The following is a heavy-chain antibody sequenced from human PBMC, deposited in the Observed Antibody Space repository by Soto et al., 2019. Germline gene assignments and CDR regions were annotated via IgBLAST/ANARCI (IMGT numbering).Heavy chain of an antibody. CDR3: ARAVGVGNFDY. V-gene: IGHV4-59*01. D-gene: IGHD1-26*01. CDR1: GGSISGYY. J-gene: IGHJ4*02. Sequence: SETLSLTCAVSGGSISGYYWSWIRQPPGKGLEWIGYIYYSGRTKYNPSLKSRVTISVETSKNQLSLKLSSMTAADTAVYYCARAVGVGNFDYWGQGTLVTVSS. CDR2: IYYSGRT.